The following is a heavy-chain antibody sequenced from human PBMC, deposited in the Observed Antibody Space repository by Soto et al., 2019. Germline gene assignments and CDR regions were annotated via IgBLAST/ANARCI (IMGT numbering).Heavy chain of an antibody. CDR3: AKYSVVASGITGGSWGLFES. V-gene: IGHV3-23*01. CDR1: GFTFASYT. CDR2: ISSTGGDT. J-gene: IGHJ4*02. Sequence: EVRLLESGGSLEKPGGSLRLSCGASGFTFASYTMAWVRQAPGKGLEWVSMISSTGGDTYYADSVKGRFTISRDNSRDTLNLQLNILMANLRADYNGAKYSVVASGITGGSWGLFESWGQGAQVIVSS. D-gene: IGHD1-26*01.